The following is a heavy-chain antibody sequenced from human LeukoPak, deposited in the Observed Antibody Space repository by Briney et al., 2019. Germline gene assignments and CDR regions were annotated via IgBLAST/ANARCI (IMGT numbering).Heavy chain of an antibody. CDR3: ARVRTNSWYSDS. Sequence: PGGSLRLSCAASGFTFNEYYMSWIRQAPGKELEWVSHISDGGAYTKYADSVKGRFTISRDNAKNSLYLQMNSLTAADTAVYYCARVRTNSWYSDSWGQGTLVTVSS. CDR2: ISDGGAYT. CDR1: GFTFNEYY. D-gene: IGHD6-13*01. V-gene: IGHV3-11*06. J-gene: IGHJ4*02.